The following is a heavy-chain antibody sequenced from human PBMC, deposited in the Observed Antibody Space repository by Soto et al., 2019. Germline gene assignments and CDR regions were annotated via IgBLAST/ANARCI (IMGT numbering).Heavy chain of an antibody. V-gene: IGHV4-39*01. CDR2: IYYSGST. J-gene: IGHJ4*02. D-gene: IGHD2-15*01. Sequence: QVQLQESGPGLVMPSETLSLTCTVSGDSISSSSNYWGWIRQPPGKGLEYIGSIYYSGSTNYNPSLKIRVTISIDTSNNQFSLKLSSLTATDTAVYYCARLPQAAQLDYWGQGTLVTVSS. CDR3: ARLPQAAQLDY. CDR1: GDSISSSSNY.